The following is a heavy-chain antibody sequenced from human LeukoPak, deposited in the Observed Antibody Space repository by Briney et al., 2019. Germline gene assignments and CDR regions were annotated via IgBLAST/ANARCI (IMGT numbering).Heavy chain of an antibody. CDR2: IIPIFGTA. CDR3: ARDRPDVYCSSTSCYTPDLGY. V-gene: IGHV1-69*05. Sequence: SVKVSCKASGGTFSSYAISWVRQAPGQGLEWMGGIIPIFGTANYAQKFQGRVTITTDESTSTAYMELSSLRSEDTAVYYCARDRPDVYCSSTSCYTPDLGYWGQGTLVTVSS. J-gene: IGHJ4*02. D-gene: IGHD2-2*01. CDR1: GGTFSSYA.